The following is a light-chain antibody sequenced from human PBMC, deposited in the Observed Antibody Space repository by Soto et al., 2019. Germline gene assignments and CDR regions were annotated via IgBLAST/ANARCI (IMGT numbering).Light chain of an antibody. CDR3: SSFTGSNYV. CDR2: DVS. Sequence: QSALTQPASVSGSPGQSITISCTGTISDVGGYNFVSWYQQYPGKAPKLMICDVSNRPSGVSNRFSGSKSGNTASLTISGLQAEYEADYYCSSFTGSNYVFGTGTKVTVL. CDR1: ISDVGGYNF. J-gene: IGLJ1*01. V-gene: IGLV2-14*03.